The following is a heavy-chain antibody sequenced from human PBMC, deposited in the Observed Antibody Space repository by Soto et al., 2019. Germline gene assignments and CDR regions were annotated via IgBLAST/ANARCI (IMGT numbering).Heavy chain of an antibody. Sequence: GGSLRLSCAASGFTFSSYSMNWVRQAPGKGLEWVSYISSSSSTIYYADSVKGRFTISRDNAKNSLYLQMNSLRDEDTAVYYCVRPGGGEYCSGGSCYSNYYYYGMDVWGQGTTVTVSS. CDR1: GFTFSSYS. V-gene: IGHV3-48*02. D-gene: IGHD2-15*01. J-gene: IGHJ6*02. CDR2: ISSSSSTI. CDR3: VRPGGGEYCSGGSCYSNYYYYGMDV.